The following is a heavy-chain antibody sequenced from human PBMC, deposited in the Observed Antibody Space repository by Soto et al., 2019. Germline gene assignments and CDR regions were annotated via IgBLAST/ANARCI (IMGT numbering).Heavy chain of an antibody. CDR3: AKRDGAGGGYYGIDYYYGMDV. D-gene: IGHD3-3*01. CDR1: GFTFSSYG. J-gene: IGHJ6*02. Sequence: GGSLRLSCAASGFTFSSYGMHWVRQAPGKGLEWVAVISYDGSNKYYADSVKGRFTISRDNSKNTLYLQMNSLRAEETAVYYCAKRDGAGGGYYGIDYYYGMDVWGQGTTVTVSS. V-gene: IGHV3-30*18. CDR2: ISYDGSNK.